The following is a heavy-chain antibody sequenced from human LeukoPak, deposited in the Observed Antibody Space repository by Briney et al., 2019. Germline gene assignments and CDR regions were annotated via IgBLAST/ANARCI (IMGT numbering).Heavy chain of an antibody. CDR1: GYTFTGYY. CDR2: INPNSGGT. Sequence: ASVKVSCKASGYTFTGYYMHWVRQAPGQGLEWMGWINPNSGGTNYAQKFQGRVTMTRDTSISTAYMELSRLRSHDTAVYYCARGVGYYDSSGYYAGVDDAFDIWGQGTMVTVSS. CDR3: ARGVGYYDSSGYYAGVDDAFDI. V-gene: IGHV1-2*02. D-gene: IGHD3-22*01. J-gene: IGHJ3*02.